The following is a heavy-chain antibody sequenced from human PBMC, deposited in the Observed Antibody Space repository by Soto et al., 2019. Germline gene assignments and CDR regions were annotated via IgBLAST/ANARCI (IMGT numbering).Heavy chain of an antibody. CDR2: ITSNGDST. D-gene: IGHD3-16*01. CDR1: GFDFNKYA. Sequence: GGSLRLSCAAFGFDFNKYAMTWVRQAPGKGLQWVSSITSNGDSTYYADSVKGRFTTSRDNSKNTLYLQMNSLRADDTAVFYCAKDSPAYTTSPFYFDSWGQGTLVTVSS. V-gene: IGHV3-23*01. CDR3: AKDSPAYTTSPFYFDS. J-gene: IGHJ4*02.